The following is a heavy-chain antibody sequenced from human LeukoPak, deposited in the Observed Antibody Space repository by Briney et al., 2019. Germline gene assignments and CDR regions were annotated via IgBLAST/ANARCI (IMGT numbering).Heavy chain of an antibody. Sequence: PGGSLRLSCAASGFTFSSYGMHWVRQAPGKGLEWVAVISYDGNNKYYADSVKGRFTISRDNSKNTLYLQMNSLRAEDTAVYYCAKDRNVWGNGAFDIWGQGTMVTVSS. D-gene: IGHD3-16*01. V-gene: IGHV3-30*18. CDR2: ISYDGNNK. CDR3: AKDRNVWGNGAFDI. J-gene: IGHJ3*02. CDR1: GFTFSSYG.